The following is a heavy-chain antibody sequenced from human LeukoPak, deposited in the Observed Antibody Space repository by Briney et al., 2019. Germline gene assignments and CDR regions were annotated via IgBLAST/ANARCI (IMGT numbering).Heavy chain of an antibody. CDR2: INPNSGVT. V-gene: IGHV1-2*02. Sequence: GASVKVSCRASGYIFTSYYMHWVRQAPGQGLEWMGWINPNSGVTKYARKFEGRVTMTRDTSITTAYMELSRLTSDDTAVYYCARGRVSSSSWYSTYYYYFYMDVWGKGTTVTVSS. CDR1: GYIFTSYY. D-gene: IGHD6-13*01. J-gene: IGHJ6*03. CDR3: ARGRVSSSSWYSTYYYYFYMDV.